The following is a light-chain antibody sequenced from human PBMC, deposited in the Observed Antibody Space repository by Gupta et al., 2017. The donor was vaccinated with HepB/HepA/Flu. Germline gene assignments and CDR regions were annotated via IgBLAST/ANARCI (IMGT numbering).Light chain of an antibody. Sequence: DVQMTQSPSSLSASVGDRLTITCQASEDISNYVNWYQQPPGRPPRLLIYETSNLVIGVPSRFSGTSSGTSFTFTIRSLQPEDIGTYYCQQYEFLPPTFGGGTKVDIK. CDR1: EDISNY. V-gene: IGKV1-33*01. J-gene: IGKJ4*01. CDR3: QQYEFLPPT. CDR2: ETS.